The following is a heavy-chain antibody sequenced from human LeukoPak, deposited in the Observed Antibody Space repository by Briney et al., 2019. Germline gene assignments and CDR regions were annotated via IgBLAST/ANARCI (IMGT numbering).Heavy chain of an antibody. CDR1: GFIVNSNY. Sequence: GGSLRLSCAASGFIVNSNYMSWGRQAPGKGLEWVSIIYSVGSTYYADSVKGRFTISRDNSKNTLYLQMNSLRAEDTAVYLCARGGYNYGRTFDYWGQGTLVTVSS. D-gene: IGHD5-18*01. V-gene: IGHV3-66*01. CDR2: IYSVGST. CDR3: ARGGYNYGRTFDY. J-gene: IGHJ4*02.